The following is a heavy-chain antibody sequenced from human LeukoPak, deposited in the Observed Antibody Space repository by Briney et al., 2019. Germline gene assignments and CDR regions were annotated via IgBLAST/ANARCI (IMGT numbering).Heavy chain of an antibody. J-gene: IGHJ1*01. CDR3: ARDYRLTDALSYFQH. V-gene: IGHV4-38-2*02. Sequence: SETLSLTCTVSGYSISSGFYWGWIRQPPGKGLEWIGSINYSGSTYYNPSLKSRVTISVDTSKNQFSLKLSSVTAADTAMYYCARDYRLTDALSYFQHWGQGTLVIGSS. D-gene: IGHD3-16*02. CDR2: INYSGST. CDR1: GYSISSGFY.